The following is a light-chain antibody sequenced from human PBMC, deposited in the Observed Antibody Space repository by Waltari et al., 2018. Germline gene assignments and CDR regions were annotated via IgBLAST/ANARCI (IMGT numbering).Light chain of an antibody. CDR1: SSDIGSYNH. CDR2: GVS. J-gene: IGLJ1*01. V-gene: IGLV2-18*02. CDR3: SSYTSSDKYV. Sequence: QSALTQPPSVSGSPGQSVTISCTGTSSDIGSYNHISWDQQTPGTAPKIVISGVSNRPAGVPRRFSGSKTGNTASLTISGLQAEDDADYYCSSYTSSDKYVFGTGTKVTVL.